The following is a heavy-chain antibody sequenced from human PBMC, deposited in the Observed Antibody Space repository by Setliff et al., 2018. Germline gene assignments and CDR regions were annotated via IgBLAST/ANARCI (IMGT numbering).Heavy chain of an antibody. CDR3: VRDRAAIVVGPPTAAFDI. Sequence: ASVKVSCKAFGYTFAKYGTSWVRQAPGQGLEWMGWISGYNGYTVYAQKLQGRVTLTTDTLTGTAYMEVRSLRSDDTAQYYCVRDRAAIVVGPPTAAFDIWGQGTMVTVSS. J-gene: IGHJ3*02. CDR1: GYTFAKYG. V-gene: IGHV1-18*01. D-gene: IGHD2-2*01. CDR2: ISGYNGYT.